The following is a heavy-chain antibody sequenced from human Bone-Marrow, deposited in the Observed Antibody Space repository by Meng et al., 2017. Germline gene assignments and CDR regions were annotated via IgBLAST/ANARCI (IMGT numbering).Heavy chain of an antibody. CDR1: GFRVTDAW. Sequence: ELHLVEAGGGLVKPGGSLRLSCVASGFRVTDAWMSWVRQAPGKGLEWVGRINSNRDGGTTDYAAPVKGRFTISRDDSKNTLYLQMNSLITEDTGVYFCATGAAAADHWGQGTLVTVSS. D-gene: IGHD6-13*01. V-gene: IGHV3-15*01. J-gene: IGHJ4*02. CDR2: INSNRDGGTT. CDR3: ATGAAAADH.